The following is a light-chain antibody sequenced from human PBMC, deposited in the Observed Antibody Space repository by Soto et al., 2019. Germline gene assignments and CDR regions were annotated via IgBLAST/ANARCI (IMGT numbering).Light chain of an antibody. V-gene: IGKV1-39*01. CDR2: DTS. CDR3: QQSYSTPPIT. J-gene: IGKJ5*01. CDR1: QSINNY. Sequence: DIQMTHSPSSLSASVGDRVTITFRASQSINNYLNWHQQKPGKAPKLLISDTSTLQSGVPSRFSGSGFGTDFTLTIKSLQPEDFATYYCQQSYSTPPITCGQGTRREIK.